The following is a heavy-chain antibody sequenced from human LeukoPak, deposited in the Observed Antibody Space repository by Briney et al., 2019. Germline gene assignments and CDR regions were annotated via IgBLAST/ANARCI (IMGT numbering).Heavy chain of an antibody. CDR3: ARGFSGSAYYFDY. V-gene: IGHV3-7*01. CDR2: IKQDGSEK. D-gene: IGHD3-10*01. CDR1: GFTFSNYW. Sequence: GGSLRLSCAASGFTFSNYWMSWVRQAPGKGLKWVANIKQDGSEKYYVDSVKGRFTISRDNAKNSLSLQMNSLRADDTAVYYCARGFSGSAYYFDYWGQGTRVTVSS. J-gene: IGHJ4*02.